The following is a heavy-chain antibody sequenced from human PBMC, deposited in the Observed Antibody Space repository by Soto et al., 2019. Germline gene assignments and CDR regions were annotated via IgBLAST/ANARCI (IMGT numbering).Heavy chain of an antibody. J-gene: IGHJ4*02. CDR2: FNPNSGDT. V-gene: IGHV1-2*02. Sequence: GASVKVSCKASGYIFTAYSMHWVRQAPGQGLEWVGWFNPNSGDTIYAQKFQGRVTLTGDTSISTAYMELYSPTSDDTAVYYCAREASAVISLDYWGQGTLVTVSS. CDR1: GYIFTAYS. D-gene: IGHD6-19*01. CDR3: AREASAVISLDY.